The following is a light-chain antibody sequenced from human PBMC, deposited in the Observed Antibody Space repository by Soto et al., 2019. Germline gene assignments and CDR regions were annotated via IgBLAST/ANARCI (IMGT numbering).Light chain of an antibody. CDR2: GAS. CDR3: QQYNNWPYT. V-gene: IGKV3-15*01. Sequence: EIVMTQSPATLSVSPGERATLSCRASQSVCSNLAWYQQKPGQAPRLLIYGASTRATGIPARFSGSRSGTEFTLTISSLQSEDFAVYYCQQYNNWPYTFGQGTKLEIK. J-gene: IGKJ2*01. CDR1: QSVCSN.